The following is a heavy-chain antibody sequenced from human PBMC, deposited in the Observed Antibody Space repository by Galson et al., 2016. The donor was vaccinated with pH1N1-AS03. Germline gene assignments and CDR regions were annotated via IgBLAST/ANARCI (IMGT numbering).Heavy chain of an antibody. CDR1: EFTVSRND. CDR3: AVWGYICGTHGWDV. V-gene: IGHV3-13*01. Sequence: FLRLSSAASEFTVSRNDMHWVRHATGKGLEWVAIIAAAGPTHYADSVKGRFTISREIPQNSLYLQMDSLRAADTSVYYCAVWGYICGTHGWDVLGKGTTVTVCS. J-gene: IGHJ6*04. D-gene: IGHD5-12*01. CDR2: IAAAGPT.